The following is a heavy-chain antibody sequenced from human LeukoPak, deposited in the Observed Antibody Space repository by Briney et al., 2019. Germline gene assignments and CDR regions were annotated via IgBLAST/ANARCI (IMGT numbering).Heavy chain of an antibody. D-gene: IGHD3-22*01. Sequence: SETLSLTCTVSGYSISSGYYWGWIRQPPGKGLEWIGSIYHSGSTYYNPSLKSRVTISVDTSKNQFSLKLSSVTAADTAAYYCARNYYDSSGYYSYYYGMDVWGQGTTVTVSS. CDR1: GYSISSGYY. CDR2: IYHSGST. CDR3: ARNYYDSSGYYSYYYGMDV. J-gene: IGHJ6*02. V-gene: IGHV4-38-2*02.